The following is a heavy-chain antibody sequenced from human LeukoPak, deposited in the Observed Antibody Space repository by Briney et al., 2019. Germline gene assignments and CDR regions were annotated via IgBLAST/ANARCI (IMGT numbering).Heavy chain of an antibody. CDR1: GLTFSSHW. CDR3: AKDVLPTVWSPEY. Sequence: GGSLRLSCAASGLTFSSHWMHWVRQAPGKGLEWVSSISSSSSYIYYADSVKGRFTISRDDSKNTVFLQMNSLRAEDTAVYYCAKDVLPTVWSPEYWGQGTLVTVSS. D-gene: IGHD4-11*01. V-gene: IGHV3-21*04. J-gene: IGHJ4*02. CDR2: ISSSSSYI.